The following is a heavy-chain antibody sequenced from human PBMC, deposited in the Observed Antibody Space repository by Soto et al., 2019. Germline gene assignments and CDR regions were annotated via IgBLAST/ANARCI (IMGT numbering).Heavy chain of an antibody. D-gene: IGHD2-8*01. CDR1: GFVFSDFA. CDR3: AKAPLETCLNRLCYHLDH. CDR2: ITGRGSAT. J-gene: IGHJ4*02. V-gene: IGHV3-23*01. Sequence: EVHLLESGGAFVQPGGSLRLSCAASGFVFSDFAMTWVRQSPGKRLEWVAGITGRGSATYHADSVKGRFTISRDNSKETLFLQMDSLRGEDTAIYYCAKAPLETCLNRLCYHLDHWGQGTLVTVSS.